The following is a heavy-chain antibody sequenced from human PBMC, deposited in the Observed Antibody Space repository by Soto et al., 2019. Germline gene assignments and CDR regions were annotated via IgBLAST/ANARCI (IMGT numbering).Heavy chain of an antibody. CDR2: IIPIFGTT. Sequence: QVQLVQSGAEVKEPGSAVKVSCKAPADSFSSYGISWVRQAPGQGLEWMGGIIPIFGTTNYAEKFQGRVTITAVEYTNTAYMEVSSLRSEDTALYYCARVFPDGWVEPGVVRGYLDTWGRGTLVTVSS. V-gene: IGHV1-69*01. CDR1: ADSFSSYG. CDR3: ARVFPDGWVEPGVVRGYLDT. D-gene: IGHD3-3*01. J-gene: IGHJ4*02.